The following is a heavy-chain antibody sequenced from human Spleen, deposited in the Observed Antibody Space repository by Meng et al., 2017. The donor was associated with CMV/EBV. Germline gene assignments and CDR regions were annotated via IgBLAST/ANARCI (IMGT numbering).Heavy chain of an antibody. D-gene: IGHD3-10*01. CDR3: AREDYYGSGRSDYYYYGMDV. Sequence: GGSLRLSCAASGFTFSSYSMNWVRQAPGKGLEWVSSISSSSSYIYYADSVKGRFTISRDNAKNSLYLQMNSLRAEDTAVYYCAREDYYGSGRSDYYYYGMDVWGQGTTVTVSS. J-gene: IGHJ6*02. V-gene: IGHV3-21*01. CDR1: GFTFSSYS. CDR2: ISSSSSYI.